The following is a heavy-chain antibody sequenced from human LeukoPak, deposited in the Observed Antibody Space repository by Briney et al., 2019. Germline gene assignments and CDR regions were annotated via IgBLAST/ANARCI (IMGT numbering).Heavy chain of an antibody. D-gene: IGHD4-17*01. Sequence: GGSLRLSCAASGFTFDDYAMHWVRQAPGRSLEWVSGISWNSGSIGYADSVKGRFTISRDNAKNSLYLQMNSLRAEDMALYYCAKDLYGDYVLGAFDIWGQGTMVTVSS. J-gene: IGHJ3*02. V-gene: IGHV3-9*03. CDR1: GFTFDDYA. CDR3: AKDLYGDYVLGAFDI. CDR2: ISWNSGSI.